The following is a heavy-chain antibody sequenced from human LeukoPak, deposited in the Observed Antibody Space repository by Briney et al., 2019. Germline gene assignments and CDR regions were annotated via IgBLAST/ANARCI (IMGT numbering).Heavy chain of an antibody. Sequence: SETLSLTCAVYGGSFSGYYWSWIRQPPGKGLEWIGEINHSGSTNYNPSLKSRVTISVDKSKNQFSLKLSSVTAADTAVYYCARTSYPAGFDYWGQGTLVTVSS. V-gene: IGHV4-34*01. CDR3: ARTSYPAGFDY. CDR1: GGSFSGYY. CDR2: INHSGST. D-gene: IGHD3-10*01. J-gene: IGHJ4*02.